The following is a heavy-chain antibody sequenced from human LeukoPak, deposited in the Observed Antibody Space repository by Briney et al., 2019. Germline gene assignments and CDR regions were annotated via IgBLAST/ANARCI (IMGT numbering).Heavy chain of an antibody. J-gene: IGHJ4*02. Sequence: SETLSLTCTVSGSSISSYYWSWIRQPPGKGLEWIGYIYYSGSTNYNPSLKSRVTISVDTSKNQFSLKLSSVTAADTAVYYCASGSYGGNPGDYWGQGTLVTVSS. D-gene: IGHD4-23*01. V-gene: IGHV4-59*01. CDR1: GSSISSYY. CDR2: IYYSGST. CDR3: ASGSYGGNPGDY.